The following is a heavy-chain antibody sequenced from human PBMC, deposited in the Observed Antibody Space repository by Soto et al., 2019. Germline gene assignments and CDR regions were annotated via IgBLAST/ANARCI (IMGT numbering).Heavy chain of an antibody. Sequence: ASVKVSCKASGYTFTSYDINWVRQATGQGLEWMGWMNPNSGNTGYAQKFQGRVTMTRNTSISTAYTELSSLRSEDTAVYYCARVPLERRRKVDTAMVRGSYYYYGMDVWGQGTTVTVSS. CDR3: ARVPLERRRKVDTAMVRGSYYYYGMDV. V-gene: IGHV1-8*01. D-gene: IGHD5-18*01. CDR2: MNPNSGNT. J-gene: IGHJ6*02. CDR1: GYTFTSYD.